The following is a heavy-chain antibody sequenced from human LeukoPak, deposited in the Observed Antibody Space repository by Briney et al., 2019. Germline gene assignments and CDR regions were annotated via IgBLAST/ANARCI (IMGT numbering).Heavy chain of an antibody. CDR1: GFTFSSYA. J-gene: IGHJ4*02. D-gene: IGHD2-15*01. Sequence: GGSLRLSCAASGFTFSSYAMHWVRQAPGKGLEWVAVISYDGSNKYYADSVKGRFTISRDNSKNTLYLQMSSLRAEDTAVYYCARFGSGFDYWGQGTLVTVSS. CDR3: ARFGSGFDY. V-gene: IGHV3-30-3*01. CDR2: ISYDGSNK.